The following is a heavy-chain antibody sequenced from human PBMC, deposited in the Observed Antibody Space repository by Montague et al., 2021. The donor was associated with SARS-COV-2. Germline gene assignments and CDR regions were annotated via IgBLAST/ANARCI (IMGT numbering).Heavy chain of an antibody. CDR3: ARLGEGVVPAPILGVGPYYAYFYMDV. CDR1: GGCFSGDY. CDR2: INHSGSA. D-gene: IGHD2-2*02. V-gene: IGHV4-34*01. J-gene: IGHJ6*03. Sequence: SETLSLTCAVYGGCFSGDYWNWIRQRPGKGMEWIGEINHSGSANYNPSLKRRVTISVDTSKNQFSLKLNSVTAADTAVYYCARLGEGVVPAPILGVGPYYAYFYMDVWGKGATVTVSS.